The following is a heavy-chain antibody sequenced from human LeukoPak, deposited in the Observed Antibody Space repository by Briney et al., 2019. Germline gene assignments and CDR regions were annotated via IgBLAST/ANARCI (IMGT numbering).Heavy chain of an antibody. Sequence: TSGTLSLTCAVSGGSISSSNWWSWVRRPPGKGLEWIGEIYHSGSTNYNPSLKSRVTISVDRSKNQFSLKLSSVTAADTAVYYCARGTGDQYYFDYWGQGTLVTVSS. V-gene: IGHV4-4*02. CDR1: GGSISSSNW. CDR3: ARGTGDQYYFDY. D-gene: IGHD7-27*01. J-gene: IGHJ4*02. CDR2: IYHSGST.